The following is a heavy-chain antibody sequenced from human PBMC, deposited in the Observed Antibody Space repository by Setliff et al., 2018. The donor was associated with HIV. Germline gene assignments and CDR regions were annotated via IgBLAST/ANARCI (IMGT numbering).Heavy chain of an antibody. J-gene: IGHJ1*01. CDR3: GNKGGQV. Sequence: GGSLRLSCVASGFTFDDYGMSWVRQAPGKGLEWVSVISFDGSRTSYADSVKGRFSISRDRSRNTVSLQMSSLRVEDTAMYYCGNKGGQVWGPGTQVTVSS. CDR1: GFTFDDYG. CDR2: ISFDGSRT. V-gene: IGHV3-30*12. D-gene: IGHD3-16*01.